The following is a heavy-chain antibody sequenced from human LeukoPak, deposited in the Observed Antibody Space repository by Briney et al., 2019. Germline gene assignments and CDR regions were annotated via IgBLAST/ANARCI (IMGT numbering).Heavy chain of an antibody. Sequence: GGSLRLSCAASGFTFDDYAMPWVRQAPGKGLEWVSGISWNSGSIGYADSVKGRFTISRDNAKNSLYLQMNSLRAEDTALYYCARYSSGWYGYFDYWGQGTLVTVSS. CDR3: ARYSSGWYGYFDY. J-gene: IGHJ4*02. CDR2: ISWNSGSI. CDR1: GFTFDDYA. V-gene: IGHV3-9*01. D-gene: IGHD6-19*01.